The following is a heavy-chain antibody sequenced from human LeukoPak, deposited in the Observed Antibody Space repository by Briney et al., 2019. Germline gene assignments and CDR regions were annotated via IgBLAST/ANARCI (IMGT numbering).Heavy chain of an antibody. CDR1: GGTFSSYA. Sequence: SVKVSCKASGGTFSSYAISWVRQAPGQGLEWMGGIIPIFGTANYAQKFQGRVTITADESTSTAYMELSSLRSEDAAVYYCADNTGNSGYAFDIWGQGTMVTVSS. D-gene: IGHD6-25*01. J-gene: IGHJ3*02. V-gene: IGHV1-69*13. CDR3: ADNTGNSGYAFDI. CDR2: IIPIFGTA.